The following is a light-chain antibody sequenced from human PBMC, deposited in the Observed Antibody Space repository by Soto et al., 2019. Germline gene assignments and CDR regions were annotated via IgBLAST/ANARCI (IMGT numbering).Light chain of an antibody. CDR2: KAS. Sequence: DIPMTQSPSTLSASVGDRVTITCRASQSISSWLAWYQQKPGKAPKLLIYKASSLESGVPSRFRGSGSGTEFPLTISSLQPDDFATYYCQQYNSYHTFGQGTKLEIK. CDR3: QQYNSYHT. J-gene: IGKJ2*01. CDR1: QSISSW. V-gene: IGKV1-5*03.